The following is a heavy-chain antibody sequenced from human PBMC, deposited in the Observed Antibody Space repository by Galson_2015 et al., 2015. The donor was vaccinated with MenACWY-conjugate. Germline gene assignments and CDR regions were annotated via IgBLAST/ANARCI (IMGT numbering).Heavy chain of an antibody. CDR3: ARMHIVLDATDAFDI. J-gene: IGHJ3*02. V-gene: IGHV2-70*11. CDR1: GFSLSTYVMC. Sequence: PALVKPTQTLTLTCTFSGFSLSTYVMCIYWVRQPPGKALEWLARIDWRDNKYYTTSLKTRLTISKDTSTNQVVLTMTNVDPVDTATYYCARMHIVLDATDAFDIWGQGTMVTVSS. D-gene: IGHD3-22*01. CDR2: IDWRDNK.